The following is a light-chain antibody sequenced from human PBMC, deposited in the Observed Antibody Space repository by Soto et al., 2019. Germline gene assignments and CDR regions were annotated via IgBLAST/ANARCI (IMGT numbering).Light chain of an antibody. Sequence: QSALTQPRSVSRSPGQSVTISCTGTSSDVGGYNCVSWYQQHPGKAPQLIIYDVTQRPSGVPDRFSGSKSGNTASLSISGLQAEDEADYYCFSLSASYTFAFVTGSRSPS. CDR1: SSDVGGYNC. J-gene: IGLJ1*01. CDR2: DVT. CDR3: FSLSASYTFA. V-gene: IGLV2-11*01.